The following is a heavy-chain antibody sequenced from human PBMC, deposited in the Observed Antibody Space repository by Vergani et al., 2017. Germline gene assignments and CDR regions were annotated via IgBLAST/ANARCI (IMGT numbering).Heavy chain of an antibody. CDR3: ARVPRGYCSGRSCKRYDWHFDL. J-gene: IGHJ2*01. V-gene: IGHV4-61*02. CDR2: IYTSGST. CDR1: GGSISSGSYY. Sequence: QVQLQESGPGLVKPSQTLSLTCTVSGGSISSGSYYWSWIRQPAGKGLEWIGRIYTSGSTNYNPSLKSRVTMSVDTSKNQFSLKLSSVTAADTAVYYCARVPRGYCSGRSCKRYDWHFDLWGRGTLVTVSS. D-gene: IGHD2-15*01.